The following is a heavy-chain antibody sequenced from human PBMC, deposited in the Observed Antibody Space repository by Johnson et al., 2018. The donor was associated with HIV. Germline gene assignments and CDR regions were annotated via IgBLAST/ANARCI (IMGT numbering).Heavy chain of an antibody. V-gene: IGHV3-NL1*01. Sequence: QVQLVESGGGVVQPGRSLRLSCAASGFAFSSYAMHWVRQAPGKGLEWVSVIYSGGSTYYADSVKGRFTISRDNSKNTLYLQMNSLRAEDTAVYYCARDQRSSRLNGQTDAFDIWGQGTMVTVSS. CDR3: ARDQRSSRLNGQTDAFDI. D-gene: IGHD6-19*01. CDR1: GFAFSSYA. CDR2: IYSGGST. J-gene: IGHJ3*02.